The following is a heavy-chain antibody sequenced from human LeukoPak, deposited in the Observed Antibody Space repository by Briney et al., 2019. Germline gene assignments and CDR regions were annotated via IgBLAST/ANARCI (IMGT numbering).Heavy chain of an antibody. J-gene: IGHJ4*02. CDR3: ARARRSWQLDFDY. D-gene: IGHD1-26*01. CDR1: GGSISSGDYY. Sequence: SETLSLTCTVSGGSISSGDYYWSWIRQPPGKGLEWIGYIYYSGSTNYNPSLKSRVTISVDTSKNQFSLKLSSVTAADTAVYYCARARRSWQLDFDYWGQGTLVTVSS. V-gene: IGHV4-61*08. CDR2: IYYSGST.